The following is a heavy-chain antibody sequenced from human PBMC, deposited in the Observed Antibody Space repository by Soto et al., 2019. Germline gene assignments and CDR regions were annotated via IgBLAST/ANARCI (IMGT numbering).Heavy chain of an antibody. CDR1: GGSFSGYY. Sequence: SETLSLTCAVYGGSFSGYYWSWIRQPPGKGLEWIGEINHSGSTNYNPSLKSRVTISVDTSKNQFSLKLSSVTAADTAVYYCARGRVVVAATPRWFDPWGQGTLVTVSS. CDR3: ARGRVVVAATPRWFDP. CDR2: INHSGST. V-gene: IGHV4-34*01. D-gene: IGHD2-15*01. J-gene: IGHJ5*02.